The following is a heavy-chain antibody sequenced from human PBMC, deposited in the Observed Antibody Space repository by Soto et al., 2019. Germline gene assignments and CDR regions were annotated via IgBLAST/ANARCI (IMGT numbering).Heavy chain of an antibody. CDR3: ATTGLVVVTASAFDY. CDR2: INPNSGGT. V-gene: IGHV1-2*02. D-gene: IGHD2-21*02. J-gene: IGHJ4*02. Sequence: QVQLVQSGAEVKKPGASVKVSCKASGYTFTGYYMHWVRQAPGQGLEWMGWINPNSGGTNYAQKFQGSVTITRDTSISTAYMELSRLRSDDTAVYYCATTGLVVVTASAFDYWGQGTLVTVSS. CDR1: GYTFTGYY.